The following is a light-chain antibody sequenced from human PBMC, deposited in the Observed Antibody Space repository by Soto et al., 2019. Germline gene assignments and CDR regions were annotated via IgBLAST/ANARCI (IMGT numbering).Light chain of an antibody. CDR2: GAF. Sequence: EIVMTQSPATLSVSPGERVTLSCRASQSISDNLAWFQQKSGQAPRRLIHGAFKRAPGVPVRFTGSGSGTEFTLTISSLQSEDSAVYYCQQYHNWPPQYTFGQGTKLQIK. J-gene: IGKJ2*01. V-gene: IGKV3-15*01. CDR3: QQYHNWPPQYT. CDR1: QSISDN.